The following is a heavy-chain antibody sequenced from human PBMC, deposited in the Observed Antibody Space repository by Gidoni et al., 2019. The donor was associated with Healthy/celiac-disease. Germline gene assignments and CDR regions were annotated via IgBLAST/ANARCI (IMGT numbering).Heavy chain of an antibody. CDR2: IWYDGSHK. CDR3: AREGQQLVRHYYYYMDV. Sequence: QVQMVESGGGVVQPGRSMRLSGAASGVTDSSDGMHWVRQAPGKGLEWVAVIWYDGSHKYYADSVKGRFTISRDNSNNTLYLQMNSLRAEDTAVYYCAREGQQLVRHYYYYMDVWGKGTTVTVSS. CDR1: GVTDSSDG. D-gene: IGHD6-13*01. J-gene: IGHJ6*03. V-gene: IGHV3-33*01.